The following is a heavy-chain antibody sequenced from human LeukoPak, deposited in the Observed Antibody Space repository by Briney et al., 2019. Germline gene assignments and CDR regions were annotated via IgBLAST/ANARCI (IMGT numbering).Heavy chain of an antibody. V-gene: IGHV1-18*01. CDR1: GYTFTSYG. J-gene: IGHJ4*02. CDR3: ARVSRTVVVITTDY. D-gene: IGHD3-22*01. CDR2: ISAYNGNT. Sequence: ASVKVSCKASGYTFTSYGISWVRQAPGQGLEWMAWISAYNGNTNYAQKLQGRVTMTTDTSTSTAYMELRSLRSDDTAVYYCARVSRTVVVITTDYWGQRTLVTVSS.